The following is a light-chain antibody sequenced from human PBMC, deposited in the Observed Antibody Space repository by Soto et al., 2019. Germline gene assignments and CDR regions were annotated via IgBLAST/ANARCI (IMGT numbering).Light chain of an antibody. CDR1: QSVSSSY. J-gene: IGKJ1*01. Sequence: EIVLTQSPGTLSLSPGERATLSCRASQSVSSSYLAWYQQRPGQAPRLLIYGASNRATGIPDRFSGSGSGTDFTLTISRLEPEDFAVYYCQLYGSSPSWTFGQGTKVEIK. V-gene: IGKV3-20*01. CDR3: QLYGSSPSWT. CDR2: GAS.